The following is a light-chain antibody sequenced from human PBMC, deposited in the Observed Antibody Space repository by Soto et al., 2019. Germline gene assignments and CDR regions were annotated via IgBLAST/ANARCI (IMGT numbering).Light chain of an antibody. CDR1: TSNIGADYD. CDR2: GNN. V-gene: IGLV1-40*01. CDR3: QSYDNSLSGVV. Sequence: QSALTQPPSVSGAPGLRVTISCTGTTSNIGADYDVHWYRQLPGTAPKLLIYGNNNRPSGVPNRFFGSKSGTSASLAITGLQPDDEADYYCQSYDNSLSGVVFGGGTKLTVL. J-gene: IGLJ2*01.